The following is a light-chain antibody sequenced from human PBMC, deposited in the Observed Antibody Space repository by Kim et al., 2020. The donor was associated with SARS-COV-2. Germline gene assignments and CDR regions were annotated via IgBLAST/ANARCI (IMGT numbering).Light chain of an antibody. J-gene: IGLJ3*02. Sequence: ELTQPPSASGTPGQRVIISCSGSSSNIGRATVNWYQQLPGTAPTPLIYNNNQRPSGVPDRFSGSKSGTSASLTISGLQSDDEADYYCAAWDGSLNGWVFGGGTQLTVL. V-gene: IGLV1-44*01. CDR3: AAWDGSLNGWV. CDR1: SSNIGRAT. CDR2: NNN.